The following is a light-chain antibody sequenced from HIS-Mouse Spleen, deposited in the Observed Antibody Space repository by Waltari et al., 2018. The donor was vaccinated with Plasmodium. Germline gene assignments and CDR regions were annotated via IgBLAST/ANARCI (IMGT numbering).Light chain of an antibody. V-gene: IGKV3-11*01. CDR1: QSVSTY. CDR3: QQRSNWPPLT. Sequence: EIVLTQSPAPLSLSPGERATLSCRASQSVSTYLAWYHQNPGQAPRLLIYAASNRATGIPARFSGSGSGTDFTLTISSLEPEDFAVYYCQQRSNWPPLTFGGGTKVEIK. J-gene: IGKJ4*01. CDR2: AAS.